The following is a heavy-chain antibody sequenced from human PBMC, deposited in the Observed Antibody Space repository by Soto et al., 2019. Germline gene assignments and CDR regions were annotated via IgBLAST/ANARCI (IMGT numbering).Heavy chain of an antibody. Sequence: PSETLSLTCAVYGDSFRGSFWGWVRQPPGKGLEWIGEINHSGSTNYNPSLKSRVTISVDKSKNQFSLKLSSVTAADTAVYYCARSSGWFFDYWGQGTLVTVSS. V-gene: IGHV4-34*01. CDR3: ARSSGWFFDY. D-gene: IGHD6-19*01. CDR1: GDSFRGSF. J-gene: IGHJ4*02. CDR2: INHSGST.